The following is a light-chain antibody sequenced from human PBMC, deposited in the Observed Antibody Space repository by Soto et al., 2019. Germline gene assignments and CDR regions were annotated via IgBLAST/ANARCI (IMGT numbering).Light chain of an antibody. CDR1: SSNIGNNN. Sequence: QSVLTQPPSVSAAPGQKVTISCSGTSSNIGNNNVSCYQQLPGTAPKLLIYDNNKRPSGIPDRFSGSNSGTSATLGITGLQTGAEAEDYGGTWHSSLSAGRVFGGGTKVTVL. CDR3: GTWHSSLSAGRV. J-gene: IGLJ3*02. CDR2: DNN. V-gene: IGLV1-51*01.